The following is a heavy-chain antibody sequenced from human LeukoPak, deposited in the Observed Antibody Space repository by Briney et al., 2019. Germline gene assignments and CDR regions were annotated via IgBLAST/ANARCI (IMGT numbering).Heavy chain of an antibody. CDR2: ISGSGGST. Sequence: GGSLRLSCAASGFTFSSYAMSWVRQAPGKGLEWVSAISGSGGSTYFADSVKGRFTISRDNSKNTLYLQMNSLRAEDTAVYYCAKDLVEMATIGFPNWFDPWGQGTLVTVSS. J-gene: IGHJ5*02. CDR3: AKDLVEMATIGFPNWFDP. D-gene: IGHD5-24*01. CDR1: GFTFSSYA. V-gene: IGHV3-23*01.